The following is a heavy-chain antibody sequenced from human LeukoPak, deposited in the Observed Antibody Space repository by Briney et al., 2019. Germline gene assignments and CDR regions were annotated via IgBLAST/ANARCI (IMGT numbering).Heavy chain of an antibody. J-gene: IGHJ4*02. D-gene: IGHD3-22*01. CDR2: IYYSWST. V-gene: IGHV4-59*01. CDR1: GGSISSYY. CDR3: AREGGSRDSGYLRPYNFDY. Sequence: SETLSLTCTVSGGSISSYYCSWIRQPPGKGLEWIGYIYYSWSTNYNPSLKSRVTISVDTSKNQFSLRLSSVTAADTAMYYCAREGGSRDSGYLRPYNFDYWGQGTLVTVSS.